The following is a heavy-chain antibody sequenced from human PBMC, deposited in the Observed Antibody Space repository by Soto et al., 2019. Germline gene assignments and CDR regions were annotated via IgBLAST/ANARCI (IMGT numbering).Heavy chain of an antibody. Sequence: EVQLLESGGGLVQPGGSLRLSCAASRFTLADYAMSGVRQAPGGRLEWVSTISGDSTDYPESVKGRFTISRDNSENTLHLQVNSLRAEDTAVYYCAKVVFMGSLPYAFDIWGQGTLVTVSS. V-gene: IGHV3-23*01. CDR2: ISGDST. CDR1: RFTLADYA. D-gene: IGHD3-10*01. CDR3: AKVVFMGSLPYAFDI. J-gene: IGHJ3*02.